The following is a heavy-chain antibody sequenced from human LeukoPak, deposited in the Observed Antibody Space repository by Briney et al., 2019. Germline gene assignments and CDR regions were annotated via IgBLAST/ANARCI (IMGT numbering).Heavy chain of an antibody. CDR3: ARDQGHCTSATCRGDAFDV. CDR1: GFTFTTYW. CDR2: IKQDGGGK. Sequence: PGGSLRLSCAASGFTFTTYWMTWVRQAPGKGLEWVAKIKQDGGGKYYVDSVKGRFTISRDNAKNSLSLQMNSLRPENTAVYYCARDQGHCTSATCRGDAFDVWGQGSMVSVSS. D-gene: IGHD2-2*01. J-gene: IGHJ3*01. V-gene: IGHV3-7*01.